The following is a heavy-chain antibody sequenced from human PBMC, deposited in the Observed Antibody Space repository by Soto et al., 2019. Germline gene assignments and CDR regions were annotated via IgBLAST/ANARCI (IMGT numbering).Heavy chain of an antibody. V-gene: IGHV4-4*02. Sequence: QVQLQESGPGLVKPSGTLSLTCAVSGGSISSSNWWSWVRQPPGKGLESIGEIYNSRSTNYNPSPKSPFTIYVDKSKNPFSLKLSSVTAADTAVYYCATGYGSGSSPVGQHWGQGTLVTVSS. J-gene: IGHJ1*01. D-gene: IGHD3-10*01. CDR3: ATGYGSGSSPVGQH. CDR2: IYNSRST. CDR1: GGSISSSNW.